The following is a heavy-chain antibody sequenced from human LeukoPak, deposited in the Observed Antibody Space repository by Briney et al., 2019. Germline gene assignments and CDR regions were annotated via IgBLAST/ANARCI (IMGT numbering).Heavy chain of an antibody. D-gene: IGHD5-18*01. CDR3: ARSAYPDTAMVRQSYYYYYGMDV. V-gene: IGHV1-69*04. J-gene: IGHJ6*02. CDR1: GGTFSSYA. Sequence: ASVKVSCKASGGTFSSYAISWVRQAPGQGLEWMGRIIPILGIANYAQKFQGRVTITADKSTSTAYMELSSLRSEDTAVYYCARSAYPDTAMVRQSYYYYYGMDVWGQGTTVTVSS. CDR2: IIPILGIA.